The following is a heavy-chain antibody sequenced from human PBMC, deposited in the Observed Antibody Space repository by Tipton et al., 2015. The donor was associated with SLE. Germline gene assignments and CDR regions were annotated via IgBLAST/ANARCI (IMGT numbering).Heavy chain of an antibody. D-gene: IGHD6-6*01. Sequence: TLSLTCAVCGGSFSGYYWNWIRQPPGKGLEWIGEINHSGSTNYNPSLKSRVTISVDTSKNQFSLKLSSVTAADTAVYYCARGPRSIAAWYYYGMDVWGQGTTVTVSS. CDR3: ARGPRSIAAWYYYGMDV. CDR2: INHSGST. J-gene: IGHJ6*02. CDR1: GGSFSGYY. V-gene: IGHV4-34*01.